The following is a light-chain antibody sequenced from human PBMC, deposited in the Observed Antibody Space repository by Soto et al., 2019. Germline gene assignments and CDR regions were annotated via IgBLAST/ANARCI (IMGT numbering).Light chain of an antibody. J-gene: IGKJ1*01. Sequence: DIQMTQSPSSLSASVRDRVTMTCRASETIKTYLNWYQQRPGSAPRLLIYDASTLQSGVPSRFSASGSGTDFTLTISGLQPEDFAIYYCQQSYSIPGTFGQGTKV. V-gene: IGKV1-39*01. CDR2: DAS. CDR1: ETIKTY. CDR3: QQSYSIPGT.